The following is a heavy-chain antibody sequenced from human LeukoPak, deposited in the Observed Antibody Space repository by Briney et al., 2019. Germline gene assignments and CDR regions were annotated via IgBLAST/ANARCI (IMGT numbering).Heavy chain of an antibody. D-gene: IGHD5-18*01. CDR2: ISGSGGST. CDR3: AKPARRYKEKYYFDY. V-gene: IGHV3-23*01. Sequence: GGSLRLSCAASGFTFSSYAMSWVRQAPGKGLEWVSAISGSGGSTYYADSVKGRFTIFRDNSKNTLYLQMNSLRAEDTAVYYCAKPARRYKEKYYFDYWGQGTLVTVSS. CDR1: GFTFSSYA. J-gene: IGHJ4*02.